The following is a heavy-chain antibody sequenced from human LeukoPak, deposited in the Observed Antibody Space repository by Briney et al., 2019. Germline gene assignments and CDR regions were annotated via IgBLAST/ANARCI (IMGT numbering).Heavy chain of an antibody. CDR2: INPNSGGT. Sequence: AASVKVSCKVSGYTLTELSMHWVRQAPGQGLEWMGWINPNSGGTNYAQKFQGRVTMTRDTSISTAYMELSRLRSDDTAVYYRARLSATYYYDSSGYDSIYFDYWGQGTLVTVSS. D-gene: IGHD3-22*01. CDR1: GYTLTELS. J-gene: IGHJ4*02. CDR3: ARLSATYYYDSSGYDSIYFDY. V-gene: IGHV1-2*02.